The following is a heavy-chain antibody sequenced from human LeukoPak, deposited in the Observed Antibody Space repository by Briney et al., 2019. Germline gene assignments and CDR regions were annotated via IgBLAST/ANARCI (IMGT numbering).Heavy chain of an antibody. J-gene: IGHJ3*02. D-gene: IGHD3-22*01. CDR2: IGTAGDT. CDR3: ARGHYYDSSGSPKDAFDI. Sequence: GGSLRLSCAASGFTFSSYDMHWVRQATGKGLGWVPAIGTAGDTYYPGSVKGRFTISRESAKNSLYLQMNSLRAGDTAVYYCARGHYYDSSGSPKDAFDIWGQGTMVTVSS. CDR1: GFTFSSYD. V-gene: IGHV3-13*01.